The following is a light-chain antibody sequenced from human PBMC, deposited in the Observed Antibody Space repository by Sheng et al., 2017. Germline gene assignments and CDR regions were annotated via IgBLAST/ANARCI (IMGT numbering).Light chain of an antibody. J-gene: IGKJ1*01. CDR2: DAS. Sequence: DIQMTQSPSSLSASVGDRVTIACQASQDISKYLNWYQQKPGKAPQLLIYDASNLETGVPSRFSGSGSGTDFTFTISSLQSEDFAVYYCQQYNNWPWTFGQGTKVEIK. CDR1: QDISKY. V-gene: IGKV1-33*01. CDR3: QQYNNWPWT.